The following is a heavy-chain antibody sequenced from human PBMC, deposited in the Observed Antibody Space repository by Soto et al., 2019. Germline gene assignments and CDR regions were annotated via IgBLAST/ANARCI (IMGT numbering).Heavy chain of an antibody. CDR3: ARVPTP. D-gene: IGHD2-2*01. V-gene: IGHV4-30-2*01. J-gene: IGHJ5*02. CDR1: GGSISSGGYS. Sequence: QMQLQESGSGLVKPSQTLSLTCTVSGGSISSGGYSWTWIRRPPGKGLEWIGYIYHSGSTNDNPSLKIRVTISVDRSKNQCSLQLSSVTAADTAVYYCARVPTPWGHGTLVTVSS. CDR2: IYHSGST.